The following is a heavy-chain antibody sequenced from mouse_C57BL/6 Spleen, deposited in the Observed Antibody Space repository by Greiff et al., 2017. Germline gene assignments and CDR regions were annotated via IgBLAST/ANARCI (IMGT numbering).Heavy chain of an antibody. Sequence: VQLQESGAELVRPGASVTLSCKASGYTFTDYEMHWVKQTPVHGLEWIGAIDPETGGTAYNQKFKGKAILTADKSSSTAYMELRSLTSEDSAVYYCTRGSGYYFDYWGQGTTLTVSS. D-gene: IGHD3-2*02. CDR3: TRGSGYYFDY. CDR2: IDPETGGT. J-gene: IGHJ2*01. V-gene: IGHV1-15*01. CDR1: GYTFTDYE.